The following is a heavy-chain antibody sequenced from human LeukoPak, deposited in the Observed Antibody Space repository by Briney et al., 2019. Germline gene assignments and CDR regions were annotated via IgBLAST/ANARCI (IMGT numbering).Heavy chain of an antibody. V-gene: IGHV4-59*01. CDR1: GGSISSYY. CDR3: ARIQTLHGDLNNFDY. D-gene: IGHD4-17*01. J-gene: IGHJ4*02. Sequence: SETLSLTCTVSGGSISSYYWSRIRQPPGKGLEWIGYIYYSGSTNYNPSLKSRVTISVDTSKNQFSLKLSSVTAADTAVYYCARIQTLHGDLNNFDYWGQGTLVTVSS. CDR2: IYYSGST.